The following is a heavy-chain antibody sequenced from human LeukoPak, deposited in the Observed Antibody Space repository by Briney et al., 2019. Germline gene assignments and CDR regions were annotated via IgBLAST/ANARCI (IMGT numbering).Heavy chain of an antibody. CDR2: IYYSGTT. CDR3: ATVNSSSRRPTVTFDF. Sequence: SETLSLTCTVSGGSISSSSYYWGWIRQPPGKGLEWIGSIYYSGTTYYNPSVKSRVTISVDTSKNQFSLKLTSVTAADTAVYYCATVNSSSRRPTVTFDFWGQGTLVTVSS. CDR1: GGSISSSSYY. D-gene: IGHD3-10*01. V-gene: IGHV4-39*01. J-gene: IGHJ4*02.